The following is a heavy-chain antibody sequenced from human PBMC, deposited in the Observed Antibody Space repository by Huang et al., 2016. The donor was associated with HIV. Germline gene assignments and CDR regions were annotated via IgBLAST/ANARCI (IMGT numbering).Heavy chain of an antibody. D-gene: IGHD3-22*01. Sequence: EVQLVESGGGLVQPGGSLRLSCAASGFSISSYWMHWVRQAQGKGLVWVSRINSDGSSTSYADSVKCRFTISRDNAKNTLDLQMNSLRAEDTAVYYCARDPRIQSWLNFFDYWGQGTLVSVSS. CDR3: ARDPRIQSWLNFFDY. V-gene: IGHV3-74*01. J-gene: IGHJ4*02. CDR2: INSDGSST. CDR1: GFSISSYW.